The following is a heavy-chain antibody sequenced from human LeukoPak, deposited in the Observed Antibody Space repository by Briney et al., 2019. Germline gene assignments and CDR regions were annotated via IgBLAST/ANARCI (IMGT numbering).Heavy chain of an antibody. Sequence: SETLSLTCTVSGGSIYSYYWSWIRQPPGTGLEWIGYVYYSGSTNYNPSLKSRVTISVDTSKNQFSLKLNSVNAADTAVYYCARSGTAAGRRGYWGQGTLVTVSS. CDR2: VYYSGST. V-gene: IGHV4-59*01. J-gene: IGHJ4*02. CDR3: ARSGTAAGRRGY. D-gene: IGHD6-13*01. CDR1: GGSIYSYY.